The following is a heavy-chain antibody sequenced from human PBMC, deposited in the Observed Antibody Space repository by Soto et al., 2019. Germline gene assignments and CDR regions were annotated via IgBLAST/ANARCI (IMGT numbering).Heavy chain of an antibody. V-gene: IGHV1-18*01. CDR1: GYTFTDYG. Sequence: QVQLVQSGAEVKKPGASVKVSCKASGYTFTDYGFTWVRQAPGQGLEWMGWVNTYKGNTNYAQNFQGRVTMTTDTSTNTAYMELRGLRSDDTALYYFATERANYNYFDYWGQGTLVAVSS. CDR3: ATERANYNYFDY. CDR2: VNTYKGNT. J-gene: IGHJ4*02. D-gene: IGHD3-10*01.